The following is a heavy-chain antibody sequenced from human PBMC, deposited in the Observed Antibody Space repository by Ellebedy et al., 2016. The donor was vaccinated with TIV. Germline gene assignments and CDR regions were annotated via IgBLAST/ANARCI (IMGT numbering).Heavy chain of an antibody. Sequence: GESLKISXAASGFTFSSYSMNWVRQAPGKGLEWVSSISSSSSYIYYADSVKGRFTISRDNAKNSLYLQMNSLRAEDTAVYYCARAFPHDYGGNSDAFDIWGQGTMVTVSS. J-gene: IGHJ3*02. CDR1: GFTFSSYS. CDR3: ARAFPHDYGGNSDAFDI. D-gene: IGHD4-23*01. CDR2: ISSSSSYI. V-gene: IGHV3-21*01.